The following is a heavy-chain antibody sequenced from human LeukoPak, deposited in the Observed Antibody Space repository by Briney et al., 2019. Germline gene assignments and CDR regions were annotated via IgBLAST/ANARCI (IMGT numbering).Heavy chain of an antibody. CDR1: GGSVSSYY. V-gene: IGHV4-59*02. Sequence: SETLSLTCTVSGGSVSSYYWSWIRQTPEKGLEWIGYMSYSGRTDYGPSLKSRVTMSVDTSKNQFSLKMSYVTAADTAVYYCASHSGGYAYWGQGTLVTVSS. J-gene: IGHJ4*02. D-gene: IGHD5-12*01. CDR2: MSYSGRT. CDR3: ASHSGGYAY.